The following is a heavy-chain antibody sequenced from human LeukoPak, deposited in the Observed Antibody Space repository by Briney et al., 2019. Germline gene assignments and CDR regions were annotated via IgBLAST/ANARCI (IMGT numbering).Heavy chain of an antibody. Sequence: ASETLSLTCAVYGGSFSGYYWSWIRQPPGKGLEWIGSIYYSGSTYYNPSLKSRVTISVDTSKNQFSLKLSSVTAADTAVYYCARGDYYYYMDVWGKGTTVTISS. V-gene: IGHV4-34*01. CDR2: IYYSGST. CDR3: ARGDYYYYMDV. J-gene: IGHJ6*03. CDR1: GGSFSGYY.